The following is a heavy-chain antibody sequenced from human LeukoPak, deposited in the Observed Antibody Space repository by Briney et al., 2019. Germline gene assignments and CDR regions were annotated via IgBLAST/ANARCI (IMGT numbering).Heavy chain of an antibody. CDR2: ISGSGGST. J-gene: IGHJ4*02. D-gene: IGHD5-18*01. Sequence: GGSLRLSCAASGFTFSSYAMSWVRQAPGKGLEWVSAISGSGGSTYYADSVKGRFTISRDNSKKTLYLQMNSLRAEDTAVYYCAKVLRGYSIHYWGQGPLVTVSS. V-gene: IGHV3-23*01. CDR3: AKVLRGYSIHY. CDR1: GFTFSSYA.